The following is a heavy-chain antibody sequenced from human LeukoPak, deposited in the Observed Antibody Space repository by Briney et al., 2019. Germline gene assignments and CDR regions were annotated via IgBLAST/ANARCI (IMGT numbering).Heavy chain of an antibody. CDR1: GYTFTSYA. CDR2: INAGNGNT. V-gene: IGHV1-3*01. Sequence: ASVKVSCKASGYTFTSYAMHWVRQAPGQRLEWMGWINAGNGNTKYSQKFQGRVTITRDTSASTAYMELSSLRSEDTAVYYCARDAAMIAVVSYFGYWGQGTLVTVSS. D-gene: IGHD3-22*01. CDR3: ARDAAMIAVVSYFGY. J-gene: IGHJ4*02.